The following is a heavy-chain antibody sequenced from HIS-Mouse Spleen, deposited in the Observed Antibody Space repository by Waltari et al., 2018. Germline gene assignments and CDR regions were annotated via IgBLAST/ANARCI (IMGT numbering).Heavy chain of an antibody. CDR3: ARGASGSYYLVSVSDY. V-gene: IGHV3-48*01. J-gene: IGHJ4*02. CDR1: GSTFSAYT. D-gene: IGHD1-26*01. Sequence: EVQLVESGGGLVQPGGSWRFPGAASGSTFSAYTWNWVRQAPGRGLEWVSYISISSSTIYYADSVKGRFTISRDNAKNSLYLQMNSLRAEDTAVYYCARGASGSYYLVSVSDYWGQGTLVTVSS. CDR2: ISISSSTI.